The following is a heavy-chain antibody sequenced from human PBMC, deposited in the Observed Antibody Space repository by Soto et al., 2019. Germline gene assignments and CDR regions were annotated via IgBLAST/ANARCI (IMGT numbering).Heavy chain of an antibody. J-gene: IGHJ5*02. CDR1: GYTFTSYG. D-gene: IGHD3-10*01. CDR2: ISAYNGNT. Sequence: ASVKVSCKASGYTFTSYGISWVRQAPGQGLEWMGWISAYNGNTNYAQKLQGRVTMTTDTSTSTAYMELRSLRSDDTAVYYCARVSGYYGSGSYYKHNWFDPWGQGTLVTVSS. CDR3: ARVSGYYGSGSYYKHNWFDP. V-gene: IGHV1-18*01.